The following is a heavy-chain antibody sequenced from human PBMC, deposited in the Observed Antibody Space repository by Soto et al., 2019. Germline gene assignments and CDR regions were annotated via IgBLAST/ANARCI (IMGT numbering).Heavy chain of an antibody. CDR1: GYTFTSYD. J-gene: IGHJ5*02. CDR2: MNPNSGNT. D-gene: IGHD3-10*01. V-gene: IGHV1-8*01. Sequence: GASVKVSCKASGYTFTSYDINWVRQATGQGLEWMGWMNPNSGNTGYAQKFQGRVTMTRNTSISTAYMELSSLRSEDTAVYYCARGLRVRGATANWFDPWGQGTLVTVSS. CDR3: ARGLRVRGATANWFDP.